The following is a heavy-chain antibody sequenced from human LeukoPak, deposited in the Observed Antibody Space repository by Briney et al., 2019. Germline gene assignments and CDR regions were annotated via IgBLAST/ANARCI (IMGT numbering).Heavy chain of an antibody. CDR1: GFTFDDYA. Sequence: PGRSLRLSCAASGFTFDDYAMHWVRQAPWKGLEWVSGISWNSGSIGYADSVKGRFTISRDNSKNTLYLQMNSLRAEDTAVYYCARDRSYLDAFDIWGQGTMVTVSS. V-gene: IGHV3-9*01. D-gene: IGHD1-26*01. CDR2: ISWNSGSI. CDR3: ARDRSYLDAFDI. J-gene: IGHJ3*02.